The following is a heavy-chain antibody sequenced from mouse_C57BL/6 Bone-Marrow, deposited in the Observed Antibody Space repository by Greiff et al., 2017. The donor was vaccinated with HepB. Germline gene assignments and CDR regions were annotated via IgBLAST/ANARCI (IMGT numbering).Heavy chain of an antibody. J-gene: IGHJ3*01. CDR2: IDPSDSYT. CDR3: ARGYYGSSQAWFAY. D-gene: IGHD1-1*01. V-gene: IGHV1-59*01. CDR1: GYTFTSYW. Sequence: QVQLQQSGAELVRPGTSVKLSCKASGYTFTSYWMHWVKQRPGQGLEWIGVIDPSDSYTNYNQKFKGKATLTVDTSSSTAYMQLSSLTSEDSAVYYCARGYYGSSQAWFAYWGQGTLVTVSA.